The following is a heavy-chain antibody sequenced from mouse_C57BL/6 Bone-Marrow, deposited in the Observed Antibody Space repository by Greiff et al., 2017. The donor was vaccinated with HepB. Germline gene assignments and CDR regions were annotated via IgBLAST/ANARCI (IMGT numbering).Heavy chain of an antibody. CDR1: GFSLTSYG. CDR2: IWSGGST. CDR3: DRNKGYSNFYYAMDY. J-gene: IGHJ4*01. V-gene: IGHV2-2*02. Sequence: QVQLQQSGPGLVQPSQSLSITCTVSGFSLTSYGVHWVRQSPGKGLEWLGVIWSGGSTDYNAAFISRLSISKDNSKSQVFFKMNSLQANDTAIYYCDRNKGYSNFYYAMDYWGQGTSVTVSS. D-gene: IGHD2-5*01.